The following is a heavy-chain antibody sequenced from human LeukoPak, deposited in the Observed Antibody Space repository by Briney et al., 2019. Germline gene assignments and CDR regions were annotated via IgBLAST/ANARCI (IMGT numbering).Heavy chain of an antibody. CDR3: ARGASGPYDWFDP. CDR2: IYYSGST. D-gene: IGHD4-17*01. J-gene: IGHJ5*02. Sequence: PSETLSLTCTVSGGSISSSSYYWGWIRQPPGKGLEWIGSIYYSGSTYYNPSLKSRVTISVDTSKNQFSLKLSSVTAADTAVYYCARGASGPYDWFDPWGQGTLVTVSS. CDR1: GGSISSSSYY. V-gene: IGHV4-39*07.